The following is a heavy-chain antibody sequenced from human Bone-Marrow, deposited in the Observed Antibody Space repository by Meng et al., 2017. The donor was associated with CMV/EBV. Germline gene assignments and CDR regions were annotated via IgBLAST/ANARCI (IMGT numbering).Heavy chain of an antibody. V-gene: IGHV3-21*01. CDR1: GFTFSSYS. J-gene: IGHJ3*02. CDR3: ARDTVYCGGDCPPAFDI. Sequence: GESLKISCAASGFTFSSYSMNWVRQAPGKGLEWVSSISSSSSYIYYADSVKGRFTISRDNAKNSLYLQMNSPRAEDTAVYYCARDTVYCGGDCPPAFDIWGQGTMVTVSS. CDR2: ISSSSSYI. D-gene: IGHD2-21*01.